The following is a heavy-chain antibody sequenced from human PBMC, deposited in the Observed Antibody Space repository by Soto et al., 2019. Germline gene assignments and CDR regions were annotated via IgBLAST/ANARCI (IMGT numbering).Heavy chain of an antibody. J-gene: IGHJ6*02. CDR2: IIPILGIA. CDR1: GGTFSSYT. Sequence: SVKVSFKASGGTFSSYTISWVRQAPGQGLEWMGRIIPILGIANYAQKFQGRVTITADKSTSTAYMELSSLRSEDTAVYYCARISRDYGMDVWGQGTTVTVSS. CDR3: ARISRDYGMDV. V-gene: IGHV1-69*02.